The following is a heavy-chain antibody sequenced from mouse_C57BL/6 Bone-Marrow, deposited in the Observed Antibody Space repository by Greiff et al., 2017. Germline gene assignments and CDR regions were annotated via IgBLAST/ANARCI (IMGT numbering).Heavy chain of an antibody. CDR1: GYAFTNYL. D-gene: IGHD1-1*01. CDR3: ARDTTVYYYAMDY. Sequence: VKLMESGAELVRPGTSVKVSCKASGYAFTNYLIEWVKQRPGQGLEWIGVINPGSGGTNYNEKFKGKATLTADKSSSTAYMQLSSLTSEDSAVYFCARDTTVYYYAMDYWGQGTSVTVSS. CDR2: INPGSGGT. V-gene: IGHV1-54*01. J-gene: IGHJ4*01.